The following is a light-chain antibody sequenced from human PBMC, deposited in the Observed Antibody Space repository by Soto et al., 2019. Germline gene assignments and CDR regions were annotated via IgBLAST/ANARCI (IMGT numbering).Light chain of an antibody. CDR1: QSLSSIN. CDR2: GTS. J-gene: IGKJ4*01. V-gene: IGKV3D-20*02. Sequence: DIVSTQSPANMALPPGERATRSCRASQSLSSINLAWFQQKPGQAPRLLIYGTSSRATGIPDRFSGSGSGTDFTLTISSLEPEDFAFYYCQQRNSWTLTVGGGTKGEIK. CDR3: QQRNSWTLT.